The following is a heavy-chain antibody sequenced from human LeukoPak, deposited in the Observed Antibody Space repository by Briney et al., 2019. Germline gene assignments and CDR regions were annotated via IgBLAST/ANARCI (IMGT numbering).Heavy chain of an antibody. CDR3: ARYSGSYYGDAFDI. CDR1: GFTFSSYG. D-gene: IGHD1-26*01. Sequence: GGSLRLSCAASGFTFSSYGMHWVRQAPGKGLEWVAFIRYDGSNKYYADSVKGRFTISRDNSKNTLYLQMNSLRAEDTAVYYCARYSGSYYGDAFDIWGQGTMVTVSS. V-gene: IGHV3-30*02. J-gene: IGHJ3*02. CDR2: IRYDGSNK.